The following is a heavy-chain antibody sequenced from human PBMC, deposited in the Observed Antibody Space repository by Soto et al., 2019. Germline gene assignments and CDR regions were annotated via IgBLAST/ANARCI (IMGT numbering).Heavy chain of an antibody. D-gene: IGHD2-2*01. CDR3: ASCPAGHAGVVGVVVPAASNWFDP. V-gene: IGHV4-31*03. Sequence: KSSETLSLTCTVSGGSISSGGYYWSWIRQHPGRGLEWIGYIYYSGSTYYNPSLKSRVTISVDTSKNQFSLKLSSVTAADTAVYYCASCPAGHAGVVGVVVPAASNWFDPWGQGTLVTVSS. CDR1: GGSISSGGYY. J-gene: IGHJ5*02. CDR2: IYYSGST.